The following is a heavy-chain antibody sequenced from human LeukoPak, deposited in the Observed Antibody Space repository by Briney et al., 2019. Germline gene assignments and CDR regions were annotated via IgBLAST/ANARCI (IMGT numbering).Heavy chain of an antibody. D-gene: IGHD3/OR15-3a*01. V-gene: IGHV3-74*01. CDR3: ARSGASAGSTWTFDS. CDR2: ISSDGSTT. CDR1: GFTFSSYW. Sequence: RGSLRLSCAASGFTFSSYWMHWVRQAPGEGLVWVSRISSDGSTTTYADSVKGRFTISRDNAKNTLYLQVDSLRAEDSAVYYCARSGASAGSTWTFDSWGQGTLVTVSS. J-gene: IGHJ4*02.